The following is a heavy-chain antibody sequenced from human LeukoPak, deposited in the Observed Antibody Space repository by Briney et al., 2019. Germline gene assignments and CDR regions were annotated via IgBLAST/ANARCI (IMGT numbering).Heavy chain of an antibody. CDR3: ARHREPSRYFDWLLPYYFDY. CDR2: IYYSGST. J-gene: IGHJ4*02. V-gene: IGHV4-59*08. D-gene: IGHD3-9*01. Sequence: SETLSLTCTVSGGSISSYYWSWTRQPPGKGLEWIGYIYYSGSTNYNPSLKSRVTISVDTSKNRFSLKLSSVTAADTAVYYCARHREPSRYFDWLLPYYFDYWGQGTLVTVSS. CDR1: GGSISSYY.